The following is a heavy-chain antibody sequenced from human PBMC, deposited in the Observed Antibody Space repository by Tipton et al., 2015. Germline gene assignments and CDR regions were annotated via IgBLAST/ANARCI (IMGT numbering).Heavy chain of an antibody. D-gene: IGHD3-22*01. CDR2: IYPGDSHT. V-gene: IGHV5-51*01. J-gene: IGHJ3*02. Sequence: SLRLSCAGSGFTFSNYWIGWVRQMPGKGLEWMGIIYPGDSHTRYNPSFQGQVTISADKSISTAYLHWSSLKASDTAMYYCARHVSFYYDTHGSDALDIWAQGTMVTVSS. CDR1: GFTFSNYW. CDR3: ARHVSFYYDTHGSDALDI.